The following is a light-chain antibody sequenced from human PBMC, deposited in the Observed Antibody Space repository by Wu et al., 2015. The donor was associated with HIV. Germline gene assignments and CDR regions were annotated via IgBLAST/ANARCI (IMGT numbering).Light chain of an antibody. CDR2: KTF. Sequence: DIQMTQSPSTLSASVGDRVTITCRASQNINNWLAWYQQRLGKAPKLLIYKTFNLETGVPSRFSGSASGTEFTLTISSLQPEDVATYYCQKYNTAPWTFGQGTKVEMK. CDR3: QKYNTAPWT. CDR1: QNINNW. V-gene: IGKV1-5*03. J-gene: IGKJ1*01.